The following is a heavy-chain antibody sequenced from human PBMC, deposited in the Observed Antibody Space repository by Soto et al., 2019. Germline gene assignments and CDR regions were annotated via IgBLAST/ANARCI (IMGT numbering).Heavy chain of an antibody. Sequence: GESLKISCKGSGYSFTSYWIGWVRQMPWKGLEWMGIIYPGDSDTRYSPSFQGQVTISADKSISTAYLQWSSLKASDTATYYCARLLGPGIAVAGAIHYWGQGTLLTASS. CDR3: ARLLGPGIAVAGAIHY. CDR2: IYPGDSDT. V-gene: IGHV5-51*01. D-gene: IGHD6-19*01. CDR1: GYSFTSYW. J-gene: IGHJ4*02.